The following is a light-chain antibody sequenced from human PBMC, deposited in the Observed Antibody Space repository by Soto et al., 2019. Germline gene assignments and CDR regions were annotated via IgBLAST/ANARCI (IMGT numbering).Light chain of an antibody. CDR2: DAS. J-gene: IGKJ5*01. V-gene: IGKV1-33*01. CDR1: QDISNY. CDR3: QQYDNLPFT. Sequence: DIQMTQSPSSLSASVGDRFTIACQASQDISNYLNWYQQKPGEAPKLLIYDASNLETGVPSRFSGSGSGTDFTFTISSLQPEDIATYYCQQYDNLPFTFGQGTRLEIK.